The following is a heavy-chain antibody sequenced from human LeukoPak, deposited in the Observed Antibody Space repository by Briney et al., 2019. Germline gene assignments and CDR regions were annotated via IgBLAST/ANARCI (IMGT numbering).Heavy chain of an antibody. Sequence: SETLSLTCTVSGGSINSGGYYWSWIRQHPGKGLEWIGYIYYSGSTYYNPSLKSRVTISVDTSKNQFSLKLSSVTAADTAVYYCARDRKYCTNGVCYFDAFDIWGQGTMVTVSS. CDR3: ARDRKYCTNGVCYFDAFDI. CDR1: GGSINSGGYY. V-gene: IGHV4-31*03. J-gene: IGHJ3*02. D-gene: IGHD2-8*01. CDR2: IYYSGST.